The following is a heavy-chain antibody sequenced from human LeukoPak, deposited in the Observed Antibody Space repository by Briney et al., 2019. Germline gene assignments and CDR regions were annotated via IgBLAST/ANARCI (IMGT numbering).Heavy chain of an antibody. CDR3: ARHGGGVSSWYRPPDY. Sequence: SETLSLTCTVSGGSISSSSYYWGWIRQPPGKGLEWIGSIYYSGSTYYNPSLKSRVTISVDTSKNQFSLKLSSVTAADTAVYYCARHGGGVSSWYRPPDYWGQGTLVTVSS. D-gene: IGHD6-13*01. V-gene: IGHV4-39*01. CDR1: GGSISSSSYY. CDR2: IYYSGST. J-gene: IGHJ4*02.